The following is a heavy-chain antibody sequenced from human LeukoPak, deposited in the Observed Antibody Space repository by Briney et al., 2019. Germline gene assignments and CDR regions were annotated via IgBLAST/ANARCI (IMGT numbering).Heavy chain of an antibody. J-gene: IGHJ6*04. V-gene: IGHV3-30*18. Sequence: GGSLRLSCAASGFTFSSYGMHWVRQAPGKGLEWVAVISYDGSNKYYADSVKGRFTISRDNSKNTLYLQMNSLRAEDTAVYYCAKGVYCSGGSCYSYHYYGMDVWGKGTTVTVSS. CDR1: GFTFSSYG. D-gene: IGHD2-15*01. CDR2: ISYDGSNK. CDR3: AKGVYCSGGSCYSYHYYGMDV.